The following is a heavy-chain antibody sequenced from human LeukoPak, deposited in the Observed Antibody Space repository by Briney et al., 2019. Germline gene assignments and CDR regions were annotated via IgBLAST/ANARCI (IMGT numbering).Heavy chain of an antibody. CDR3: ARDYGSGSYWFDY. J-gene: IGHJ4*02. V-gene: IGHV3-48*02. CDR1: GFTFSSYR. CDR2: ISSSSSTI. Sequence: GGSLRLSCAVSGFTFSSYRMNWVRQAPGKGLEWVSYISSSSSTIYYADSVQGRFTISRDNAKNSLYLQMNSLRDEDTAVYYCARDYGSGSYWFDYWGQGTLVTVSS. D-gene: IGHD3-10*01.